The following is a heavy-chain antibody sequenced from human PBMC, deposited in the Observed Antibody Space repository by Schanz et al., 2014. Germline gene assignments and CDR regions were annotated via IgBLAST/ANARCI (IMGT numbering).Heavy chain of an antibody. J-gene: IGHJ4*02. CDR3: AKSQGSSFDS. D-gene: IGHD6-13*01. Sequence: EVKLLESGGTLVRPGGSLRLSCAASGFTFSTYAMAWVRQAPGKGLEWVSSISSGGGSTYYADSVKGRFTISRDNSKNTLYLQMNSLRAEDTAVYYCAKSQGSSFDSWGQGTLVTVSS. CDR1: GFTFSTYA. CDR2: ISSGGGST. V-gene: IGHV3-23*01.